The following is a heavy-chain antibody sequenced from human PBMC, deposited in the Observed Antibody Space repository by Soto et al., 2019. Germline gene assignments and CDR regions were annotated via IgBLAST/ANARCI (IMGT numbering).Heavy chain of an antibody. V-gene: IGHV3-33*01. CDR2: IWYDGTNK. Sequence: QVQLVESGGGVVQPGRSLRLSCAASGFTFRNYGMHWVRQAPGKGLEWMAVIWYDGTNKDYADSVKGRLTISRDNSKNTLYLQMNSLRHEDTAVYYCARGRDGYNPDYGGQGTMVTVSS. CDR1: GFTFRNYG. D-gene: IGHD5-12*01. J-gene: IGHJ4*02. CDR3: ARGRDGYNPDY.